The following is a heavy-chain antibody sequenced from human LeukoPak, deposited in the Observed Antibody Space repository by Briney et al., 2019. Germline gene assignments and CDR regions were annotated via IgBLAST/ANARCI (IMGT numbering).Heavy chain of an antibody. CDR3: ARGRDIVVVPAPFDC. Sequence: GASVKASCKASGYTFTSYYMHWVRQAPGQGLEWMGIINPSGGSTSYAQKFQGRVTMTRDTSTSTVYMELSSLRSEDTAVYYCARGRDIVVVPAPFDCWGQGTLVTVSS. J-gene: IGHJ4*02. D-gene: IGHD2-2*01. V-gene: IGHV1-46*01. CDR1: GYTFTSYY. CDR2: INPSGGST.